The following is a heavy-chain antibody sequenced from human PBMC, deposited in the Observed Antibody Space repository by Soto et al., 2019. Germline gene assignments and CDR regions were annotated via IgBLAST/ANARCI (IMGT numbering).Heavy chain of an antibody. CDR1: GFTFSSYV. D-gene: IGHD6-6*01. CDR3: ARDQSGQLVVYYYYYYGMDV. Sequence: GGSLRLSCAASGFTFSSYVMSWVRQAPGEGLEWVSAISGSGGSTYYADSVKGRFTISRDNSKNTLYLQMNSLRAEDTAVYYCARDQSGQLVVYYYYYYGMDVWGQGTTVTVSS. CDR2: ISGSGGST. V-gene: IGHV3-23*01. J-gene: IGHJ6*02.